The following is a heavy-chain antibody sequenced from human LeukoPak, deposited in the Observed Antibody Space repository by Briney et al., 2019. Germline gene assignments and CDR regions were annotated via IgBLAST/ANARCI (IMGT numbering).Heavy chain of an antibody. CDR3: ARIRDPYGYAHLDL. D-gene: IGHD5-18*01. V-gene: IGHV3-21*01. CDR2: ISGSSFYI. CDR1: GFIFSSRS. Sequence: NPGESLRLSCAASGFIFSSRSMNWVRQAPGKGLEWVSSISGSSFYINYADSVRGRFTISRDNAENSVYLQMSSLRDEDMAVYYCARIRDPYGYAHLDLWGQGTLVTVST. J-gene: IGHJ4*02.